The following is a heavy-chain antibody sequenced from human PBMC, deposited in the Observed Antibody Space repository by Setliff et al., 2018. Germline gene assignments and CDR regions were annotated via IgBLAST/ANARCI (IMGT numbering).Heavy chain of an antibody. CDR3: ARGVYCSGGSCEGNDY. CDR1: GGTFSSYA. Sequence: SVKVSCKASGGTFSSYAISWVRQAPGQGLEWMGGIIPILGTANYAQKFQGRVTITADESTSTAYMELSSLRSEDTAVYYCARGVYCSGGSCEGNDYWGQGTLVTVSS. V-gene: IGHV1-69*13. CDR2: IIPILGTA. D-gene: IGHD2-15*01. J-gene: IGHJ4*02.